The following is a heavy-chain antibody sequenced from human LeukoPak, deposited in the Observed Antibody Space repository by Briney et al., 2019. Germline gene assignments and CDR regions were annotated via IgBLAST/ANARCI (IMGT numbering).Heavy chain of an antibody. V-gene: IGHV3-74*01. Sequence: GGSLRLSCAASGFTFSSYWMHWVRQGPGKGLVWVSRISTDGSSTDYADSVKGRFTISRENAKNTLYLQMNSLRAEDTAVYYCAKDGVGIEFFQHWGQGTLVTVSP. CDR2: ISTDGSST. CDR1: GFTFSSYW. J-gene: IGHJ1*01. CDR3: AKDGVGIEFFQH.